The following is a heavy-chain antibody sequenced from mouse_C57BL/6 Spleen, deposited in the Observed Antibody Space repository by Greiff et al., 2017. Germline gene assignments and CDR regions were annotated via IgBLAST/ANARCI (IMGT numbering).Heavy chain of an antibody. J-gene: IGHJ4*01. V-gene: IGHV2-6-1*01. CDR1: GFSLPSYG. CDR2: IWSDGST. D-gene: IGHD2-4*01. CDR3: ARHYDYDGGNAMDY. Sequence: QVQLQQSGPGLVAPSQSLSITCTVSGFSLPSYGVHWVRQPPGKGLEWLVVIWSDGSTTYNSALKSRLSISKDNSKSQVFLKMNSLQTDDTAMYYCARHYDYDGGNAMDYWGQGTSVTVSS.